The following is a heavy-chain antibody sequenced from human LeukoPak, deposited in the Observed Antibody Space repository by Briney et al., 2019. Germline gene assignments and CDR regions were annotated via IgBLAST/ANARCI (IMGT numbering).Heavy chain of an antibody. CDR1: GFTLFSYS. Sequence: GGSLRLSCAASGFTLFSYSMNWVRQAPGKGMEWVSSIRSSRTNINYRDSGKGPFTISRDNAKNSLYLQMNSLRAEDTAVYYGAREGAIDFWSGYGTYYFDYWGQGTLVTVSS. D-gene: IGHD3-3*01. V-gene: IGHV3-21*01. CDR2: IRSSRTNI. CDR3: AREGAIDFWSGYGTYYFDY. J-gene: IGHJ4*02.